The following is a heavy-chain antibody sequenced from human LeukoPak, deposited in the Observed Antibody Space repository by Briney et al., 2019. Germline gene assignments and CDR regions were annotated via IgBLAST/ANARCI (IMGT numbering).Heavy chain of an antibody. CDR1: GYTFTGYY. V-gene: IGHV1-2*02. CDR2: INPNSGGT. Sequence: VASVKVSCKASGYTFTGYYMHWVRQAPGQGPEWMGWINPNSGGTNYAQKFQGRVTMTRDTSISTAYMELSRLRSDDTAVYYCARGSYYDILTGYYTDDTHIDYWGQGTLVTVSS. CDR3: ARGSYYDILTGYYTDDTHIDY. J-gene: IGHJ4*02. D-gene: IGHD3-9*01.